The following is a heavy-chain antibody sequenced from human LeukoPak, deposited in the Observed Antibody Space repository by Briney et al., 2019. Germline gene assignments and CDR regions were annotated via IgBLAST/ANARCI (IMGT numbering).Heavy chain of an antibody. D-gene: IGHD5-12*01. Sequence: KPAGTLSLTCAVSGGSISSSNWWSWVRQPPGKGLEWIGEIYHSASTNYNPSLKSRVTISVDKSNNQFSLKLSSVTAADTAVYYCARVKVDIVATSYFDYWGQGTLVTVSS. CDR2: IYHSAST. CDR3: ARVKVDIVATSYFDY. V-gene: IGHV4-4*02. J-gene: IGHJ4*02. CDR1: GGSISSSNW.